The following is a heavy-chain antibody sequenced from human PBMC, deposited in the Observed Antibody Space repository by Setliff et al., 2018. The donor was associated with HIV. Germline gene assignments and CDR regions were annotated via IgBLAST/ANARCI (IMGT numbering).Heavy chain of an antibody. J-gene: IGHJ6*03. CDR2: ISEYNGDT. CDR1: GDTITNYG. V-gene: IGHV1-18*01. CDR3: ARDSSFNMDV. Sequence: ASVKVSCKASGDTITNYGLSWVRQTPGQGLEWMGWISEYNGDTKYAQKLQGRVTMTKDTSTSTAYMELRSLRSDDTAVYYCARDSSFNMDVWGKGTTVTVSS.